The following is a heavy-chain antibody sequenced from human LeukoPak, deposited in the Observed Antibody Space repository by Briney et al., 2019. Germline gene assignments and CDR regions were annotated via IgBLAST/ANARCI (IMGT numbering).Heavy chain of an antibody. V-gene: IGHV3-23*01. Sequence: PGGSLRLSCAASGFNFSNYAMTWVRQAPGKGLEWVSAVTGISSNTYYADSVKGRFTISRDNSKNTLYLQMNSLRAEDTAVYYCAKGRFNYYFDYWGQGTLVTVSS. CDR3: AKGRFNYYFDY. J-gene: IGHJ4*02. D-gene: IGHD3-16*01. CDR1: GFNFSNYA. CDR2: VTGISSNT.